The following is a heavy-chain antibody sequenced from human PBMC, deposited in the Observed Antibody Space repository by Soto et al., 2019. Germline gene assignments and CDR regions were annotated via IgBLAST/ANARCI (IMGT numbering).Heavy chain of an antibody. CDR2: IIPIFGTA. D-gene: IGHD5-12*01. J-gene: IGHJ6*02. CDR1: GGTFSSYA. V-gene: IGHV1-69*13. Sequence: AVKVSCKASGGTFSSYAISWVRQAPGQGLEWMGGIIPIFGTANYAQKFQGRVTITADESTSTAYMELSSLRSEDTAVYYCARDTAEMATPLYGMDVWGQGTTVTVAS. CDR3: ARDTAEMATPLYGMDV.